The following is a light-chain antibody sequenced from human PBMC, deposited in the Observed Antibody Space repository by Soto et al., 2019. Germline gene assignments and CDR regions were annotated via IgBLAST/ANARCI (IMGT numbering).Light chain of an antibody. CDR3: QQYDSWT. CDR1: QSISSPY. CDR2: GAS. Sequence: EIVLTQSPGTLSLSPGERATLSCRASQSISSPYLAWYQQKPGQAPRLLIDGASSRATGVPDRFSGSGSGTDFTLTISRPEPEDFAVYYCQQYDSWTFGQGTKVEIK. V-gene: IGKV3-20*01. J-gene: IGKJ1*01.